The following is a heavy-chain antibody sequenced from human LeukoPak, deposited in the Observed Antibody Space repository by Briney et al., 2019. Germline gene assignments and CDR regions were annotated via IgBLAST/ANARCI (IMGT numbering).Heavy chain of an antibody. D-gene: IGHD6-6*01. CDR1: GYTFTGYY. J-gene: IGHJ6*03. CDR3: ATLPTYSSSYYMDV. V-gene: IGHV1-2*02. CDR2: INPNSGGT. Sequence: ASVKVSCKASGYTFTGYYMHWVRQAPGQGLEWMGWINPNSGGTNYAQKFQGRVTMTRDTSISTAYMELSRLRSDDTAVYYCATLPTYSSSYYMDVWGKGTTVTVSS.